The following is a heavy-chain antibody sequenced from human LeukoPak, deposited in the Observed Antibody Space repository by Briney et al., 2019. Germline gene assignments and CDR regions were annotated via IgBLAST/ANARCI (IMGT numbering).Heavy chain of an antibody. J-gene: IGHJ5*02. CDR2: ICHSGST. CDR3: ARVVVVPAAMSYNWFDP. Sequence: PSETLSLTCAVSGYSISSGYYWGWIRQPPGKGLEWIGSICHSGSTYYNPSLKSRVTISVDTSKNQFSLKLSSVTAADTAVYYCARVVVVPAAMSYNWFDPWGQGTLVTVSS. CDR1: GYSISSGYY. D-gene: IGHD2-2*01. V-gene: IGHV4-38-2*01.